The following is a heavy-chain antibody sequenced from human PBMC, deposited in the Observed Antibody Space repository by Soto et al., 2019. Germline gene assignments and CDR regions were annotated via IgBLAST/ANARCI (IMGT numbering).Heavy chain of an antibody. J-gene: IGHJ5*02. CDR1: GGSISNDDYY. CDR3: ARGTPSPLIVRSSRGPWFDP. Sequence: SSETMSLTYTVSGGSISNDDYYWNRIRQPPGKGLEWIGYMYYGGRTNYNPSLKSRVTISVDTSKMQVSLKLSSVTAADTAVYFCARGTPSPLIVRSSRGPWFDPWGQGTLVTVSS. D-gene: IGHD2-15*01. CDR2: MYYGGRT. V-gene: IGHV4-30-4*02.